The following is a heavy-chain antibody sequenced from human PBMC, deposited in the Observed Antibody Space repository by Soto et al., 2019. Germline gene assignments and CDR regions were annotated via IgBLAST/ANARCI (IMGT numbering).Heavy chain of an antibody. J-gene: IGHJ6*02. CDR2: IFYSGST. CDR3: ACIFSGGCSYGFYYYGMDV. D-gene: IGHD5-18*01. Sequence: PSETLSLTCPVSGGSISSSSYYWDWIRQPPGKGLEWIGSIFYSGSTYYNPSLKSRVTISVDTSKNQFSLKLTSVTAADTAVYYCACIFSGGCSYGFYYYGMDVWDQGTTVTVS. CDR1: GGSISSSSYY. V-gene: IGHV4-39*01.